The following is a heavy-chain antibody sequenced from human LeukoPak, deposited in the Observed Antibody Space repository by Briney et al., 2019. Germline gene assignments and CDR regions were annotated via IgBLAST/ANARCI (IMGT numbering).Heavy chain of an antibody. CDR2: IKQDGSEK. V-gene: IGHV3-7*01. Sequence: GGSLRLSCAASGFTFSSYWMTWVRQAPGKGLEGVANIKQDGSEKYYVDSVKGRFTISRDNAKNSLYLQMNSLRAEDTAVYYCARVSSTSRRYYYYYYMDVWGKGTTVTISS. CDR1: GFTFSSYW. D-gene: IGHD2-2*01. CDR3: ARVSSTSRRYYYYYYMDV. J-gene: IGHJ6*03.